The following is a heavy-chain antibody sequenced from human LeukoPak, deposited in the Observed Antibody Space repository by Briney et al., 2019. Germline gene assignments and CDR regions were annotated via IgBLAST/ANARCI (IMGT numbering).Heavy chain of an antibody. CDR3: ARKPRGDAFDI. D-gene: IGHD3-10*01. CDR2: ISAYNGDT. V-gene: IGHV1-18*01. CDR1: GYTFTSYG. Sequence: ASVKVSCKASGYTFTSYGISWVRQAPGQGLEWMGWISAYNGDTNYPQNLQGRVTMTTDTSTSTAYMELRSLRSDDTAVYYCARKPRGDAFDIWGRGTMVTVSS. J-gene: IGHJ3*02.